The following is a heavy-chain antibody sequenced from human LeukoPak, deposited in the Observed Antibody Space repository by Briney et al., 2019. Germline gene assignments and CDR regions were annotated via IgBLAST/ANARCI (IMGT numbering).Heavy chain of an antibody. CDR2: ITSSSRTK. CDR3: ARDGDFWSGYYVDY. D-gene: IGHD3-3*01. V-gene: IGHV3-48*01. CDR1: GFTFIIYS. Sequence: PGGSLRLSCAASGFTFIIYSMKWVRQAPGKGLEWVSYITSSSRTKYYADSVKGRFIISRDNAKNSLYLQMNSLRAEDTAVYYCARDGDFWSGYYVDYWGQGTLVTVSS. J-gene: IGHJ4*02.